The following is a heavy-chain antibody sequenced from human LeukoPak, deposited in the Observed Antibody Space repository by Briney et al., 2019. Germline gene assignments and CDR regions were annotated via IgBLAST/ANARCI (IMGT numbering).Heavy chain of an antibody. D-gene: IGHD2-15*01. Sequence: SETLSLTCTVSGVSISSYYWSWIRQPPGKGLEWIGYIYYTGNTNYNPSLKSRVTISIDTSKNHFSLNVNSVTAADAAVYYCVRSKSGAYGWFDPWGPGTLVTVSS. CDR3: VRSKSGAYGWFDP. CDR2: IYYTGNT. CDR1: GVSISSYY. V-gene: IGHV4-59*01. J-gene: IGHJ5*02.